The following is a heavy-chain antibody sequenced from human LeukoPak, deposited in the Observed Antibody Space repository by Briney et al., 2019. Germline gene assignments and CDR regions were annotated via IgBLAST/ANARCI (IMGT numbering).Heavy chain of an antibody. Sequence: ASVSVSCKASGYTFTIYGISWVRQAPGQGRGWVGWISAYNGNTNYAQKLQGRVTMTTDTSTSTAYMELRSLRSNDTAVYYCARVTGATNYYYYYYMDVWGKGTTVTVSS. J-gene: IGHJ6*03. V-gene: IGHV1-18*01. D-gene: IGHD1-26*01. CDR1: GYTFTIYG. CDR3: ARVTGATNYYYYYYMDV. CDR2: ISAYNGNT.